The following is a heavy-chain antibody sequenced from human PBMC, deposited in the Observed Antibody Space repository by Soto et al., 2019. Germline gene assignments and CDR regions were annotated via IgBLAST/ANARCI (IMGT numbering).Heavy chain of an antibody. CDR1: GFTFSGSA. CDR2: IRSKANSYAT. J-gene: IGHJ4*02. V-gene: IGHV3-73*01. Sequence: GGSLRLSCAASGFTFSGSAMHWVRQASGKGLEWVGRIRSKANSYATAYAASVKGRFTISRDDPKNTAYLQMNSLKTEDTAVYYCTILSSTVTTSDYWGQGTLVTVSS. D-gene: IGHD4-17*01. CDR3: TILSSTVTTSDY.